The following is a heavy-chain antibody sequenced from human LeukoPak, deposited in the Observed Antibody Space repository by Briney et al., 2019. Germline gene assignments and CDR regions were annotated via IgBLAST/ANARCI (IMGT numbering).Heavy chain of an antibody. CDR3: AKRGSGWYEDYYYYMDV. CDR1: GFTFSNYA. Sequence: PGGSLRLSCAASGFTFSNYAMSWVRQAPGKGLEWVSSISSSSSYIYYADSVKGRFTISRDNSKNTLYLQMNSLRAEDTAVYYCAKRGSGWYEDYYYYMDVWGKGTTVTISS. CDR2: ISSSSSYI. D-gene: IGHD6-19*01. J-gene: IGHJ6*03. V-gene: IGHV3-23*01.